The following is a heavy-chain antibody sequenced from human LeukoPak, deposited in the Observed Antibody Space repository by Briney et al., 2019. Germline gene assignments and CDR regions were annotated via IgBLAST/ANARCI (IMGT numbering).Heavy chain of an antibody. CDR1: GGSISSGGYY. Sequence: SQTLSLTCTVSGGSISSGGYYWSWIRQPPGKGLEWIGYIYYSGSTNYNPSLKSRVTISVDTSKNQFSLKLSSVTAADTAVYYCAKEGSGTAMIRSWFDPWGQGTLVTVSS. CDR2: IYYSGST. D-gene: IGHD5-18*01. CDR3: AKEGSGTAMIRSWFDP. V-gene: IGHV4-61*08. J-gene: IGHJ5*02.